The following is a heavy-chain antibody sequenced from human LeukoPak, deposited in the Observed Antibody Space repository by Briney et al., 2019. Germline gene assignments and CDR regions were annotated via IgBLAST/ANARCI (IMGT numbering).Heavy chain of an antibody. D-gene: IGHD6-13*01. CDR2: TSNKANSYTT. CDR3: ARASSSWYFFDY. CDR1: GFTFSDHY. J-gene: IGHJ4*02. V-gene: IGHV3-72*01. Sequence: GGSLRLSCAASGFTFSDHYMDWVRQAPGKGLEWVGRTSNKANSYTTEYAASVKGRFTISRDDSKNSLYLQMNSLKTEDTAVYYCARASSSWYFFDYWGQGTLVTVSS.